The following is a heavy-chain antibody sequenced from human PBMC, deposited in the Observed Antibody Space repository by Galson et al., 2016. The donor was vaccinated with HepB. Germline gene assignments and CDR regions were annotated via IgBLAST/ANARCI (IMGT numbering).Heavy chain of an antibody. CDR3: ARELDHSFHFDY. Sequence: SVKVSCKASGYTFNTYNMHWVRQAPGQGLEWMGIIKPSGGNTIYAQKFQDRITMTRDTSTSTVYMELISLRSEDTAVYCCARELDHSFHFDYWGQGTLLTVSS. V-gene: IGHV1-46*02. CDR2: IKPSGGNT. CDR1: GYTFNTYN. J-gene: IGHJ4*02. D-gene: IGHD1-14*01.